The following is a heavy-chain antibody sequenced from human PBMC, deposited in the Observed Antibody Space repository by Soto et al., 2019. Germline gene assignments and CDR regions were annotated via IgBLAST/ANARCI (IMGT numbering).Heavy chain of an antibody. CDR2: IWYDGSNK. Sequence: GGSLRLSCAASGFTFSSYGMHWVRQAPGKGLEWVAVIWYDGSNKYYADSVKGRFTISRDNSKNTLYLQMNSLRAEDTAVYYCARGEHLGELSFSGGIDYWGQGTLVTVSS. V-gene: IGHV3-33*01. D-gene: IGHD3-16*02. CDR3: ARGEHLGELSFSGGIDY. J-gene: IGHJ4*02. CDR1: GFTFSSYG.